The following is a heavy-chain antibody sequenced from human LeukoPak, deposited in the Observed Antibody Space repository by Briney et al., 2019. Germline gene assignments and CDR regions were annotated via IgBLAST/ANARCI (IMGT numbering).Heavy chain of an antibody. V-gene: IGHV3-7*04. Sequence: GGSLRLSCAASGFTFSSFWMAWVRQAPGKGLEWVASIKFDESERHHVDSVKGRFTISRDNAKNSLYLQMNSLRAEDTAVYFCTRVTTNGYFEYWDQGTLVTVSS. CDR2: IKFDESER. CDR1: GFTFSSFW. CDR3: TRVTTNGYFEY. D-gene: IGHD1/OR15-1a*01. J-gene: IGHJ4*02.